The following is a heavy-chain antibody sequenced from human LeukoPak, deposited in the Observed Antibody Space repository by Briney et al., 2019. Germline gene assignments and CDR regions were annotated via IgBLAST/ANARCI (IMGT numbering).Heavy chain of an antibody. Sequence: GGSLRLSCAASGFTFSSYAMSWVRQAPGKGLEWVSSISSSSSYIYYADSVKGRFTISRDNAKNSLYLQMNSLRAEDTAVYYRARGEPHADGMDVWGQGTTVTVSS. V-gene: IGHV3-21*01. J-gene: IGHJ6*02. CDR3: ARGEPHADGMDV. CDR1: GFTFSSYA. CDR2: ISSSSSYI.